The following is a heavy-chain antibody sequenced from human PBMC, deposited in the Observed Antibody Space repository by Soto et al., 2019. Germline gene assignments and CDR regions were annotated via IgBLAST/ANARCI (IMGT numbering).Heavy chain of an antibody. CDR1: GYTFTSYA. Sequence: QVQLVQSGAEVKKPGASVKVSCKASGYTFTSYAMHWVRQAPGQRLEWMGWINAGNGNTKYSQKFQGRVTITRDTSASTAYMELTSLRPEPTAVHYCARRWYYNMDVWGKGTTVTVSS. V-gene: IGHV1-3*01. J-gene: IGHJ6*03. CDR3: ARRWYYNMDV. D-gene: IGHD6-13*01. CDR2: INAGNGNT.